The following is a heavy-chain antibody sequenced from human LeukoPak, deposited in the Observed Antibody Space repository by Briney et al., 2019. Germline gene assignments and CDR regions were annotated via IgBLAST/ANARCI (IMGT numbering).Heavy chain of an antibody. Sequence: GGSLRLSCAASGFTFSSYAMTWVRQAPGKGLEWFSTIRGSGGSTYYADSVKGRFTISRDNAKNSLYLQMNSLRAEDTAVYYCARLIVGAIKNWGQGTLVTVSS. D-gene: IGHD1-26*01. CDR1: GFTFSSYA. J-gene: IGHJ4*02. CDR3: ARLIVGAIKN. CDR2: IRGSGGST. V-gene: IGHV3-23*01.